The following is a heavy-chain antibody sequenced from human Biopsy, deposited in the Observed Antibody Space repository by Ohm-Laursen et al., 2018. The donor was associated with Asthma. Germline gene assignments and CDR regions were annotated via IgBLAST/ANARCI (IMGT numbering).Heavy chain of an antibody. CDR1: GYSLTDLT. D-gene: IGHD4-17*01. V-gene: IGHV1-24*01. Sequence: ASVKVSCKISGYSLTDLTMHWVRQAPGQGLEWMGGHDHEEGGTANARRFQGRVTMTEDTSTDTAYMELSSLSPDDTAVYYCASDFPKDYVRYNIQFWGQGTLVTVSS. CDR3: ASDFPKDYVRYNIQF. J-gene: IGHJ4*02. CDR2: HDHEEGGT.